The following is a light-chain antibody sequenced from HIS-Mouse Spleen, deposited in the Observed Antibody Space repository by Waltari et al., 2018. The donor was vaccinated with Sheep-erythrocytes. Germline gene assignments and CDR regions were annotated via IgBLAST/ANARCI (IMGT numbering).Light chain of an antibody. J-gene: IGLJ2*01. CDR2: QDS. CDR3: QAWDSSTAVV. V-gene: IGLV3-1*01. Sequence: SYELTQPPSVSVSPGQTASITSSGDKLGDKYAWWYQQKPGQSPVLVSYQDSKQPSGSPERFSGSNSGNTATLTISGTQAMDEADYYCQAWDSSTAVVFGGGTKLTVL. CDR1: KLGDKY.